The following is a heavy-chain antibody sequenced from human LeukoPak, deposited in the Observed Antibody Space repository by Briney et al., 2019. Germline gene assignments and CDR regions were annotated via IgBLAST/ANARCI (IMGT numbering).Heavy chain of an antibody. CDR3: TRGRSQGNSDLFRDDY. J-gene: IGHJ4*02. D-gene: IGHD3-10*02. Sequence: EASVKVSCKTSGYTFTGYYLHWVRQAPGQGLEWMAWINPSSGTTHYAQKFRGRVTVTRDTSIGTAYMELSSLTSDDTAVYYCTRGRSQGNSDLFRDDYWGQGTLVTVSS. CDR2: INPSSGTT. V-gene: IGHV1-2*02. CDR1: GYTFTGYY.